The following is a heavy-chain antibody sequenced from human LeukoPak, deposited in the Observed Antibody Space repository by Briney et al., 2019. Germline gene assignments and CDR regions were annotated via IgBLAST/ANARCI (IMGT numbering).Heavy chain of an antibody. V-gene: IGHV3-30*02. CDR1: GFTFSSYG. D-gene: IGHD1-20*01. J-gene: IGHJ5*02. Sequence: GGSLRLSCAASGFTFSSYGMHCVRQAPGKGLEWVAFIRYDGSNTYYADSVKGRFTISRDNSKNTLYLQMNSLRAEDTAVYYCAKDKPEWYNWKNWFDPWGQGTLVTVSS. CDR3: AKDKPEWYNWKNWFDP. CDR2: IRYDGSNT.